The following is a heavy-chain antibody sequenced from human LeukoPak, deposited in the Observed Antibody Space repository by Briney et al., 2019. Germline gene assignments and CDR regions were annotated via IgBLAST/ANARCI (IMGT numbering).Heavy chain of an antibody. V-gene: IGHV3-48*01. D-gene: IGHD6-13*01. CDR1: GFTFSSYS. CDR3: SRVPYWPSSSWYWGGDAFDI. CDR2: FSSSSSTI. Sequence: GGSLRLSCAASGFTFSSYSMNWVRQAPGKGLEWVSYFSSSSSTIYYADSVKGRFTISRDNAKNSLYLQMNSLRAEDTAVYYCSRVPYWPSSSWYWGGDAFDIWGQGTMVTVSS. J-gene: IGHJ3*02.